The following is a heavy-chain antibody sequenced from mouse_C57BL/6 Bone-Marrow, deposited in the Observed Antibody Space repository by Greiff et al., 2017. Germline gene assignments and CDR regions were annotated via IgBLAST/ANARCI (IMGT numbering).Heavy chain of an antibody. Sequence: EVHVVESGADLVKPGGSLKLSCAASGFTFSSYGMSWVRQTPDKRLEWIATISSGGSYTYYPDSVKGRFTISRDNANTTLYLQMSNLKSEDTAMSYCARDSCGSWFAYWGQGTMVTVSA. J-gene: IGHJ3*01. CDR3: ARDSCGSWFAY. CDR2: ISSGGSYT. CDR1: GFTFSSYG. V-gene: IGHV5-6*01. D-gene: IGHD1-1*01.